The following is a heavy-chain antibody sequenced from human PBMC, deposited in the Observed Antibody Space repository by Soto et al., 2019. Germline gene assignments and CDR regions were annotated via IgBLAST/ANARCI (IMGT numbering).Heavy chain of an antibody. CDR3: ARVKVPAAILGAFDL. J-gene: IGHJ3*01. CDR1: GYTFSTYG. CDR2: INPLKGDT. Sequence: ASVKISCKASGYTFSTYGITWVRQAPGQGLDWMGWINPLKGDTKSAANFQDRVTMTTDTSTRTAYMELRSLRSDDTAVYYCARVKVPAAILGAFDLWGQGTLVTVSS. V-gene: IGHV1-18*01. D-gene: IGHD2-2*02.